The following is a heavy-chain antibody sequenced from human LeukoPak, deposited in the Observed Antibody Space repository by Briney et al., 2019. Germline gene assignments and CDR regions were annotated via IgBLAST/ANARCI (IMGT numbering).Heavy chain of an antibody. CDR1: GFTFSSYA. J-gene: IGHJ4*02. D-gene: IGHD6-19*01. CDR3: ARRYSSGWYYFDY. V-gene: IGHV3-33*01. Sequence: GRSLRLSCAASGFTFSSYAMHWVRQAPGKGLEWVAVIWYDGSNKYYADSVKGRFTISRDNSKNTLYPQMNSLRAEDTAVYYCARRYSSGWYYFDYWGQGTLVTVSS. CDR2: IWYDGSNK.